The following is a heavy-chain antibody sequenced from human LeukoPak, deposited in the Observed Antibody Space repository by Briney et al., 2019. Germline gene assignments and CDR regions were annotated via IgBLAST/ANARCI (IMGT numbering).Heavy chain of an antibody. CDR2: INHSGST. V-gene: IGHV4-34*01. Sequence: PSETLSLTCTVSGDSISSYYWSWIRQPPGKGLEWIGEINHSGSTNYNPSLKSRVTISVDTSKNQFSLKLSSVTAADTAVYYCARERRGVRVNYFDYWGQGTLVTVSS. D-gene: IGHD3-10*01. CDR3: ARERRGVRVNYFDY. J-gene: IGHJ4*02. CDR1: GDSISSYY.